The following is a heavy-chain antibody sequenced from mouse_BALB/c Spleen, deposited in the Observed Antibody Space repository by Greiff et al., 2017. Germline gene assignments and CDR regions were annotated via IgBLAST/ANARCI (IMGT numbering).Heavy chain of an antibody. D-gene: IGHD2-1*01. V-gene: IGHV3-8*02. CDR2: ISYSGST. CDR3: ARGEGGNYEVWFAY. J-gene: IGHJ3*01. CDR1: GDSITSGY. Sequence: EVHLVESGPSLVKPSQTLSLTCSVTGDSITSGYWNWIRKFPGNKLEYMGYISYSGSTYYNPSLKSRISITRDTSKNQYYLQLNSVTTEDTATYYCARGEGGNYEVWFAYWGQGTLVTVSA.